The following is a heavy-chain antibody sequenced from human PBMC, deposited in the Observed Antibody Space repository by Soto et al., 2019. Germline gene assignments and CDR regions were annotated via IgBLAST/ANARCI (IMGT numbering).Heavy chain of an antibody. J-gene: IGHJ6*02. D-gene: IGHD2-15*01. CDR2: INAGNGNT. Sequence: ASVKVSCKASGYTFTSYAMHWVRQAPGQRLEWMGWINAGNGNTKYSQKFQGRVTITRDTSASTAYMELSSLRSEDTAVYYCARNVRAAHYYYYYGMDVWGQGTTVTVSS. CDR1: GYTFTSYA. CDR3: ARNVRAAHYYYYYGMDV. V-gene: IGHV1-3*01.